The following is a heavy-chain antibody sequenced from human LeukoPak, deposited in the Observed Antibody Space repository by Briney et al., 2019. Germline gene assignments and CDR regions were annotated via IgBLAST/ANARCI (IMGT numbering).Heavy chain of an antibody. D-gene: IGHD6-13*01. V-gene: IGHV3-7*01. CDR2: INQDGTIR. J-gene: IGHJ4*02. Sequence: GGSLRLSCAASGFTFNNYWMSWVRQAPGKGLEWVANINQDGTIRYFGDSVKGQFTISRDNAKISLYLQMNSLRDEDTAVYYCARIGYSSSSIDYWGQGTLVTVSS. CDR3: ARIGYSSSSIDY. CDR1: GFTFNNYW.